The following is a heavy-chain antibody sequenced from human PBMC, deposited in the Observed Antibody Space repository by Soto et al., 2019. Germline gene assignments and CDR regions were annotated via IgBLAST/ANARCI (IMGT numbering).Heavy chain of an antibody. CDR3: ARDRGDYYYYGMDV. Sequence: QVQLVQSGAEVKKPGASVKVSCKASGYTFTSYAMHWVRQAPGQRLEWMGWINAGNGNTKYSQKFQGRVTITRDTSASTAYMELGSLRSEDTAVYYCARDRGDYYYYGMDVWGQGTTVTVSS. V-gene: IGHV1-3*01. CDR1: GYTFTSYA. J-gene: IGHJ6*02. D-gene: IGHD3-10*01. CDR2: INAGNGNT.